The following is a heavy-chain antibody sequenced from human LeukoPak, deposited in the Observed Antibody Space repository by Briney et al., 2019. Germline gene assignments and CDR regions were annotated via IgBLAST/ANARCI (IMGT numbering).Heavy chain of an antibody. CDR3: ARDKEGYSSGWYWGNNYYCMDV. J-gene: IGHJ6*03. CDR1: GFTFSSYW. CDR2: IKQDGSEK. D-gene: IGHD6-19*01. V-gene: IGHV3-7*01. Sequence: SGGSLRLSCAASGFTFSSYWMSWVRQAPGKGLEWVANIKQDGSEKYYVDSVKGRFTISRDNAKNSLYLQMNSLRAEDTAVYYCARDKEGYSSGWYWGNNYYCMDVWGKGTTVTVSS.